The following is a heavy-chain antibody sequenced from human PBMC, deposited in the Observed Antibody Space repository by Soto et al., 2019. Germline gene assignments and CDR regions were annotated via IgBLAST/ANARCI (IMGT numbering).Heavy chain of an antibody. CDR3: ASGSGRYQLLMEAFDI. D-gene: IGHD2-2*01. CDR1: GFTFSSYA. J-gene: IGHJ3*02. V-gene: IGHV3-23*01. Sequence: PGGSLRLSCAASGFTFSSYAMSWVRQAPGKGLEWVSAISGSGGSTYYADSVKGRFTISRDNSKNTLYLQMNSLRAEDTAVYYCASGSGRYQLLMEAFDIWGQGTMVTVSS. CDR2: ISGSGGST.